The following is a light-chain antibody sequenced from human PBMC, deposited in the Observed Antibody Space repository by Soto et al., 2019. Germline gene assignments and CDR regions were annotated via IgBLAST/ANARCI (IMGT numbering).Light chain of an antibody. J-gene: IGKJ3*01. Sequence: AIRMTQSPSSFSASTGDRVTITCRASQGISSYLAWYQQKPGKAPKLLIYAASTLQGGVSSRFSGSGSGTDFTLTISCLLSEDFATYYCQQYYSYPSFGPGTKVDIK. CDR2: AAS. CDR1: QGISSY. CDR3: QQYYSYPS. V-gene: IGKV1-8*01.